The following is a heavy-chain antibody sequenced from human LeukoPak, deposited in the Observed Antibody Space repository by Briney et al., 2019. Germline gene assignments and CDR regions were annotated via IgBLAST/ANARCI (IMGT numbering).Heavy chain of an antibody. J-gene: IGHJ3*02. V-gene: IGHV3-64*01. CDR1: GFTFSSYA. CDR2: ISSNGGST. Sequence: GGSLRLSCAASGFTFSSYAMHWVRQAPGKGLEYVSAISSNGGSTYYANSVKGRFTISRDNSKNTLYLQMGSLRAEDMAVYYCARGGEYCSSTSCYGAFDIWGQGTMVTVSS. CDR3: ARGGEYCSSTSCYGAFDI. D-gene: IGHD2-2*01.